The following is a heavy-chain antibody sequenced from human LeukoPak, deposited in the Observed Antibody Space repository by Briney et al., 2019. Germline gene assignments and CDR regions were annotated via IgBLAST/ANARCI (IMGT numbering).Heavy chain of an antibody. J-gene: IGHJ5*02. CDR2: ISGSGDST. CDR1: GFTFTSYA. CDR3: AKAAAPGVVIRWFDP. Sequence: GGSLRLSCAASGFTFTSYAMSWVRQAPGKGLEWVSAISGSGDSTYYADSVKGRFTISRDNSKNTLHLQMNCLRAEDTAVYFCAKAAAPGVVIRWFDPWGQGTLVSVSS. D-gene: IGHD2/OR15-2a*01. V-gene: IGHV3-23*01.